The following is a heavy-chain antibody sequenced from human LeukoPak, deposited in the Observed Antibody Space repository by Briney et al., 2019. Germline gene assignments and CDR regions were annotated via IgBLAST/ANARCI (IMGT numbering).Heavy chain of an antibody. Sequence: PGGSLRLSCAASGFNFNNYGMTWVRQAPGKGLEWVSAISANGGSTYYADSVTGRFTISRDNAKNSLYLQMNSLRAEDTALYYCARGGYCSSTSCYLYYYDSSGYSHFDYWGQGTLVTVSS. CDR2: ISANGGST. CDR1: GFNFNNYG. CDR3: ARGGYCSSTSCYLYYYDSSGYSHFDY. V-gene: IGHV3-23*01. J-gene: IGHJ4*02. D-gene: IGHD2-2*01.